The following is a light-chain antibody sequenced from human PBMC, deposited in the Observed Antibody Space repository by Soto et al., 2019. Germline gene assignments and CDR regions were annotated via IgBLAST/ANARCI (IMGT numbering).Light chain of an antibody. CDR2: GAS. CDR3: QQYSSWLWT. CDR1: QSVGTK. J-gene: IGKJ1*01. V-gene: IGKV3-15*01. Sequence: IVMTQSPATLSLSPGERANLSCRASQSVGTKLAWYQQTPGQAPRLLIYGASNRATGVPARISGSVSGTEFTLTIASLQSEDFAIYYCQQYSSWLWTFGQGTKVEIK.